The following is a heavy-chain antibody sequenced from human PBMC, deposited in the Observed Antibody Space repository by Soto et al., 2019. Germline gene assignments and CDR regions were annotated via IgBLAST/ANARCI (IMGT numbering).Heavy chain of an antibody. Sequence: SEPQSLTYTVYGGSFRDYYWRWIRQPPGKGLEWIGEINHSGSTNYNPSLKSRVTISVDTSKNQFSLKLSSVTAADTAVYYCASLSRGLNYYDSSGYPYYFDYWGQGTLVTVSS. CDR3: ASLSRGLNYYDSSGYPYYFDY. CDR1: GGSFRDYY. V-gene: IGHV4-34*01. CDR2: INHSGST. D-gene: IGHD3-22*01. J-gene: IGHJ4*02.